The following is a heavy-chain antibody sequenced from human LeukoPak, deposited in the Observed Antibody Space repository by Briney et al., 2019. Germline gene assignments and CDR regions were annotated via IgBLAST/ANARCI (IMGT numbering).Heavy chain of an antibody. CDR3: ARRQDILTGYNFDY. J-gene: IGHJ4*02. CDR2: IYPGDSDT. D-gene: IGHD3-9*01. Sequence: RPGGSLQISCQGSGSTLTSYWIGWVRQVPGKGLEWMGIIYPGDSDTRYSPSFQGQVTISADKSISTAYLQWSSLKASDTAMYYCARRQDILTGYNFDYWGQGTLVTVSS. V-gene: IGHV5-51*01. CDR1: GSTLTSYW.